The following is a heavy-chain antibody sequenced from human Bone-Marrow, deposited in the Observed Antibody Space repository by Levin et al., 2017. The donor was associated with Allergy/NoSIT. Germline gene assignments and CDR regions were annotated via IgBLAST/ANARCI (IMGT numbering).Heavy chain of an antibody. CDR3: AKAGDYGSGTYRSAFDI. V-gene: IGHV3-23*01. J-gene: IGHJ3*02. CDR2: ISGSGTDT. Sequence: GESLKISCVTSGFSFTDFAMTWVRQAPGKGLEWVSTISGSGTDTYYAGSAEGRFTISRDNSKNTLDLHMNSLIAEDTAVYYCAKAGDYGSGTYRSAFDIWGQGTLVTVSS. D-gene: IGHD3-10*01. CDR1: GFSFTDFA.